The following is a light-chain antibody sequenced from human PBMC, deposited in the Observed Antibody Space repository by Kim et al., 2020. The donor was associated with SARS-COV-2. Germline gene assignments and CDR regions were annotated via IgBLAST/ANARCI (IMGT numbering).Light chain of an antibody. Sequence: QSVLTQPRSVSGSPGQSVTISCTGTSSDVGGYNYVSWYQQYPGKAPKVMIYDVSQRPSGFPDRFSGSKSGNTASLTISGLQAEAEADYYCCSYAGSPPYVFGTGTKVTVL. V-gene: IGLV2-11*01. CDR1: SSDVGGYNY. CDR2: DVS. J-gene: IGLJ1*01. CDR3: CSYAGSPPYV.